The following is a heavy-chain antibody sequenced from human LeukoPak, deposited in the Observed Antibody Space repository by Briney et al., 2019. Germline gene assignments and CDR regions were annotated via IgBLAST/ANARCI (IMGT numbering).Heavy chain of an antibody. CDR1: GGSISSYY. V-gene: IGHV4-59*01. D-gene: IGHD2-2*01. J-gene: IGHJ5*02. CDR2: IYYSGST. Sequence: SETLSLTCTVSGGSISSYYWSWIRQPPGKGLEWIGYIYYSGSTNYNPSLKSRVTISVDTSKNQFSLKLSSVTAADTAVYYCARDGNCSSTSCYAGWFDPWGQGTLVTVSS. CDR3: ARDGNCSSTSCYAGWFDP.